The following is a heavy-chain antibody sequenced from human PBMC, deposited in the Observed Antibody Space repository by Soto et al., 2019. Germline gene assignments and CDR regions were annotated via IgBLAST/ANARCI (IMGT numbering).Heavy chain of an antibody. CDR2: IYYSGST. V-gene: IGHV4-61*01. CDR3: ARGMKSGDGMDV. Sequence: QVQLQESGPGLVKPSETLSLTCTVSGGSVSSGSYYWSWIRQPPGKGLEWIGYIYYSGSTNYNPSLKSRVTISVDTSKNQFSLKLSSVTAADTAVYYCARGMKSGDGMDVWGQGTTVTVSS. J-gene: IGHJ6*02. CDR1: GGSVSSGSYY. D-gene: IGHD1-26*01.